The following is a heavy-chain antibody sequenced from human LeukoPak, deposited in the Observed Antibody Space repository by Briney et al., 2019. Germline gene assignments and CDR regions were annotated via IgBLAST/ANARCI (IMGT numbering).Heavy chain of an antibody. CDR2: IYYSGST. Sequence: SETLSLTCAVYGGSFSGYYWSWIRQPPGKGLEWIGYIYYSGSTNYNPSLKSRVTISVDTSKKQFSLKLSSVTAADTAVYYCARNGYSHDLDYWGQGTLVTVSS. D-gene: IGHD5-18*01. J-gene: IGHJ4*02. V-gene: IGHV4-59*08. CDR1: GGSFSGYY. CDR3: ARNGYSHDLDY.